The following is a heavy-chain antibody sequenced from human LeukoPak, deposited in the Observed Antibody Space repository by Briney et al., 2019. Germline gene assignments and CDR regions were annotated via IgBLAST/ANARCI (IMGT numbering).Heavy chain of an antibody. V-gene: IGHV1-69*04. CDR3: ARVESSSGY. D-gene: IGHD3-22*01. Sequence: ASVKVSCKASGGTFSSYAISWVRQAPGQGLEWMGRIIPILGIANYAQKLQGRVTITADKSTSTAYMELSSLRSEDTAVYYCARVESSSGYWGQGTLVTVSS. J-gene: IGHJ4*02. CDR1: GGTFSSYA. CDR2: IIPILGIA.